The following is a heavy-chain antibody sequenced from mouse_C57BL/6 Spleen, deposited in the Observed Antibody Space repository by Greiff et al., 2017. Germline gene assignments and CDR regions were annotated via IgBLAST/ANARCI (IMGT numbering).Heavy chain of an antibody. D-gene: IGHD2-2*01. CDR3: AKLNGYGYFDY. J-gene: IGHJ2*01. Sequence: VKLMESGPGLVAPSQSLSITCTVSGFSLTSYGVSWVRQPPGKGLEWLGVIWGAGSTTYHSALISRLSISKDNSKSQVFLKLNSRQSDDTATYYCAKLNGYGYFDYWGQGTTLTVSS. V-gene: IGHV2-3*01. CDR1: GFSLTSYG. CDR2: IWGAGST.